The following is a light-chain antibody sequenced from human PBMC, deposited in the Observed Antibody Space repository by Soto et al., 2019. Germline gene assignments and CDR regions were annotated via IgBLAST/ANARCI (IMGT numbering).Light chain of an antibody. CDR3: QQYGSSPQT. CDR2: GAS. V-gene: IGKV3-20*01. CDR1: QSVSSSY. Sequence: IVLTQSPGTLSLAPGESATLSCRVTQSVSSSYLAWYQQKPGQAPRLLIYGASSRATGIPDRFSGSGSGTDFTLTISRLEPEDFAVYYCQQYGSSPQTFGQGTKVDIK. J-gene: IGKJ1*01.